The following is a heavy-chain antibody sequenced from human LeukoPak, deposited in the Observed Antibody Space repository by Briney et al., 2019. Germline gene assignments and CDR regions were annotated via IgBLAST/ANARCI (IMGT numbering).Heavy chain of an antibody. J-gene: IGHJ4*02. CDR2: IKQDGSEK. Sequence: GSLRLSCAASGFTFSSYWMSWVRQAPGKGLEWVANIKQDGSEKYYVDSVKGRFTISRDNAKNSLYPQMNSLRAEDTAVYYCARENTIFGVVINYWGQGTLVTVSS. CDR1: GFTFSSYW. D-gene: IGHD3-3*01. CDR3: ARENTIFGVVINY. V-gene: IGHV3-7*01.